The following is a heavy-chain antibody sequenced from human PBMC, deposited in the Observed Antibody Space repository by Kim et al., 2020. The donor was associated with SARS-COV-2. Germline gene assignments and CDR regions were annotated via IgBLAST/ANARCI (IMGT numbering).Heavy chain of an antibody. V-gene: IGHV3-23*01. D-gene: IGHD4-4*01. CDR1: GFTFSSYA. Sequence: GGSLRLSCAASGFTFSSYAMGWVRQAPGKGLEWVSAITTSGGTTYYADSVKGRFTVSRDNSKNTLYLQISSLRAEDTAVYYCAKVQDYSRFDPWGQGTLVTVSS. CDR2: ITTSGGTT. J-gene: IGHJ5*02. CDR3: AKVQDYSRFDP.